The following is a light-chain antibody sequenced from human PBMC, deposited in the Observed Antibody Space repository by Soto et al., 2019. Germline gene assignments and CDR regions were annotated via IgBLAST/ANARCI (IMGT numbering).Light chain of an antibody. Sequence: EIVLTQSPGTLSLSPGERATLSCRASQSVSSSYLAWYQQKPGQAPRLLIYGASSRATGITDRFSGSGSGRDFSPTISSREPDDFAVDYFRQYGSSPSCTFGQGTKVEIK. CDR1: QSVSSSY. CDR2: GAS. J-gene: IGKJ1*01. CDR3: RQYGSSPSCT. V-gene: IGKV3-20*01.